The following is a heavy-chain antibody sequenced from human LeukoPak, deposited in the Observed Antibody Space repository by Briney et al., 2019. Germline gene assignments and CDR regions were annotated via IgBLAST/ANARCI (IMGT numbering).Heavy chain of an antibody. V-gene: IGHV1-69*13. D-gene: IGHD3-22*01. CDR3: ARGVAYYYDSRGYWGFDP. Sequence: ASVKVSCKASGGTFSSYAISWVRQAPGQGLEWMGGIIPICGTANYAQKFQGRVTITADESTSTAYMELSSLRSEDTAVYYCARGVAYYYDSRGYWGFDPWAPGTRVTVSS. J-gene: IGHJ5*02. CDR1: GGTFSSYA. CDR2: IIPICGTA.